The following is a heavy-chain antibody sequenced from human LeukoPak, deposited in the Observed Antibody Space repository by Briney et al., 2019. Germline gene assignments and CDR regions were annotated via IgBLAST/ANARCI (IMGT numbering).Heavy chain of an antibody. Sequence: GGSLRLSCAASGFTFSSYSMNWVRQAPGKGLEWVSSISSSSSYIYYADSVEGRFTISRDNAKNSLYLQMNSLRAEDTAVYYCARDIVVVPAAIEAHNWFDPWGQGTLVTVSS. CDR1: GFTFSSYS. D-gene: IGHD2-2*01. J-gene: IGHJ5*02. CDR3: ARDIVVVPAAIEAHNWFDP. V-gene: IGHV3-21*01. CDR2: ISSSSSYI.